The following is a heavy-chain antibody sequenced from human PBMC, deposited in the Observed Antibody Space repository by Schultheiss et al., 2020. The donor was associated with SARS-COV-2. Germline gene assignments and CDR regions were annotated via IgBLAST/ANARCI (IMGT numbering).Heavy chain of an antibody. J-gene: IGHJ3*02. Sequence: SETLSLTCAVYGGSFSGYYWSWIRQPPGKGLEWIGYIYYSGSTNYNPSLKSRVTMSVDTSKNQFSLKLSSVTAADTAVYYCARDNPIVATIEGFAFDIWGQGTMVTVSS. CDR2: IYYSGST. CDR3: ARDNPIVATIEGFAFDI. CDR1: GGSFSGYY. V-gene: IGHV4-59*12. D-gene: IGHD5-12*01.